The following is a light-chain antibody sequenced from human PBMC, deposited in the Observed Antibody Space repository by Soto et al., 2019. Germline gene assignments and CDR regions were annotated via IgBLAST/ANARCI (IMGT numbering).Light chain of an antibody. CDR1: SSDVGGYNF. V-gene: IGLV2-14*03. J-gene: IGLJ2*01. CDR3: SSYTSTTVV. CDR2: DVS. Sequence: QAVVTQPASVSGSPGQSITISCSGTSSDVGGYNFVSWYQQHPDKAPTLMIYDVSNRPSGVSSRFSGSKSGNTASLTISGLQAEDEADYYCSSYTSTTVVFGGGTKLTVL.